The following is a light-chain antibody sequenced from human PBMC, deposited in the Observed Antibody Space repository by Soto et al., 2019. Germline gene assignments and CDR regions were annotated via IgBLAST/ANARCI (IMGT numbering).Light chain of an antibody. CDR2: DVS. J-gene: IGLJ2*01. V-gene: IGLV2-14*01. CDR3: SSYTSSGTQV. Sequence: QSALTQPASVSGSPGQSITISCTGSSSDIGGYKYVSWYHQHPGTPPKLLIYDVSSRPSGVSNRLSGSKTGNTASLTISGLQPEDEGDYYCSSYTSSGTQVFGGGTKLTVL. CDR1: SSDIGGYKY.